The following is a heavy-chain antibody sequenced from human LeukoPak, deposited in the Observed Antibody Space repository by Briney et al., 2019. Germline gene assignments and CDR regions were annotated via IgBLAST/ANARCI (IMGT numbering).Heavy chain of an antibody. V-gene: IGHV3-21*01. D-gene: IGHD2-2*01. CDR1: GSTFSSYS. CDR2: ISSSSDHI. CDR3: ARGVVPAAFDY. J-gene: IGHJ4*02. Sequence: GGSLRLSCAASGSTFSSYSMNWVRQAPGKGLEWVSSISSSSDHIAYADSVKGRFTISRDNAKNALYLQVNSLRAEDTAVYYCARGVVPAAFDYWGQGTLVIVSS.